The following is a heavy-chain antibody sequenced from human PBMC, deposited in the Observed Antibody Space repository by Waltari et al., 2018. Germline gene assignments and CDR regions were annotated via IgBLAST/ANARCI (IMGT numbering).Heavy chain of an antibody. D-gene: IGHD5-12*01. V-gene: IGHV1-69*04. CDR3: AAPLGVTWLQFFH. CDR1: GGTFSSYA. J-gene: IGHJ4*02. CDR2: IIPIRGIA. Sequence: QVQLVQSGAEVKKPGSSVKVSCKASGGTFSSYAISWVRQAPGQGLEWMGGIIPIRGIANDAQKFQGGVTITADDATSTAYMELSSLRSEDTAVYYCAAPLGVTWLQFFHWGQGTLVTVSS.